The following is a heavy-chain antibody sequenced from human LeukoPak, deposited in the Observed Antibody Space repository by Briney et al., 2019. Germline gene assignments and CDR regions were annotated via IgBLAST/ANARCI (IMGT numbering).Heavy chain of an antibody. Sequence: PGGSLRLSCAASGFTFSSYAMSRVRQAPGKGLEWVSAISGSGGSTYYADSVKGRFTISRDNSKNTLYLQMNSLRAEDTAVYYCAKDSGFSGWANHFDYWGQGTLVTVSS. D-gene: IGHD6-19*01. CDR3: AKDSGFSGWANHFDY. CDR1: GFTFSSYA. V-gene: IGHV3-23*01. CDR2: ISGSGGST. J-gene: IGHJ4*02.